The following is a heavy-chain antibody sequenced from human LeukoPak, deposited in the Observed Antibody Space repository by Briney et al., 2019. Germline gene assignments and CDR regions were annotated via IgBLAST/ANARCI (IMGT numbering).Heavy chain of an antibody. CDR2: INGGGSPI. V-gene: IGHV3-48*01. CDR3: ARVPVGQYSYDS. J-gene: IGHJ5*02. D-gene: IGHD5-18*01. Sequence: PGGSLRLSCAASGFIFSRDSMNWVRQAPGKGLEWVAYINGGGSPIYYADSVRGRFTISRDNAKNSLYLQMNSLRAEDTAVYYCARVPVGQYSYDSWGQGSLVTVSS. CDR1: GFIFSRDS.